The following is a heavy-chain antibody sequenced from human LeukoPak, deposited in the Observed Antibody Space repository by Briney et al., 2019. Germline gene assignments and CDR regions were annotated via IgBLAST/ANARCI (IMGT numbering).Heavy chain of an antibody. CDR1: GYSISSGYY. D-gene: IGHD2-8*01. V-gene: IGHV4-38-2*01. J-gene: IGHJ4*02. Sequence: PSETLSLTCAVSGYSISSGYYWGWIRQPPGKGLEWIGSIYHSGSTYYNPSLKSRVTISVDTSKNQFSLKLSSVTAADTAVYYCARQYCTNGVCYFDYWGQGTLVTVSS. CDR3: ARQYCTNGVCYFDY. CDR2: IYHSGST.